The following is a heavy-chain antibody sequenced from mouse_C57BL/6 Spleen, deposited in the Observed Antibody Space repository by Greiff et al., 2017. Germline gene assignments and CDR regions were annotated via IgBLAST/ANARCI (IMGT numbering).Heavy chain of an antibody. CDR1: GYTFTDYY. CDR2: IYPGSGNT. Sequence: QVQLQQSGAELVRPGASVKLSCKASGYTFTDYYINWVKQRPGQGLEWIARIYPGSGNTYYNEKFKGKATLTAEKSSSTAYMQLSSLTSEDSAVYFCARSRGYGSSYGAMDYWGQGTSVTVSS. V-gene: IGHV1-76*01. D-gene: IGHD1-1*01. J-gene: IGHJ4*01. CDR3: ARSRGYGSSYGAMDY.